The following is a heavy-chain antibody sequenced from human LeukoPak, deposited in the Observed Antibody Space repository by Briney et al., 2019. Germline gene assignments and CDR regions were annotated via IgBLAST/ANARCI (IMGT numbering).Heavy chain of an antibody. J-gene: IGHJ3*02. D-gene: IGHD3-3*01. CDR2: IYTSGST. Sequence: SETLSLTCTVSGGSISSGSYYWSWIRQPAGKGLEWIGRIYTSGSTNYNPSLKSRVTISVDTSKNQFSLKLSSVTAADTAVYYCASAITIPDAFDIWGQGTMVTVSS. CDR3: ASAITIPDAFDI. V-gene: IGHV4-61*02. CDR1: GGSISSGSYY.